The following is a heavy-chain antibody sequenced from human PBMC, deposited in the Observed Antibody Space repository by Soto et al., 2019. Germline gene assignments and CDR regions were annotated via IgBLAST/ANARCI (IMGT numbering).Heavy chain of an antibody. CDR2: IFGSGTTT. CDR1: GFTFTGYA. Sequence: EVQLLESGGGLVQPGGSLRLSCAASGFTFTGYAIAWVGQAPGLGLEWFSGIFGSGTTTYYAVSVKGRFTISRDNSKNTLFLQMNSLRAEDTAVYYCAKGKGLTVSSTNYWGQGTLVTVSS. CDR3: AKGKGLTVSSTNY. V-gene: IGHV3-23*01. D-gene: IGHD2-2*01. J-gene: IGHJ4*02.